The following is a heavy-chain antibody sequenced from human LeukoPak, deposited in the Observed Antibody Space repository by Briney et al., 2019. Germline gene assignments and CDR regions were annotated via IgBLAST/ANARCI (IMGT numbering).Heavy chain of an antibody. D-gene: IGHD2-2*01. V-gene: IGHV4-4*07. Sequence: PSETLSLTCTVSGGSISSYYWSWIRQPAGKGLEWIGRIYTSGSTNYNPSLKSRVTMSVDTSKNQFSLKLSSVTAADTAVYYCARERVTVVVPAATGGDDAFDIWGQGTMVTVSS. CDR1: GGSISSYY. CDR3: ARERVTVVVPAATGGDDAFDI. CDR2: IYTSGST. J-gene: IGHJ3*02.